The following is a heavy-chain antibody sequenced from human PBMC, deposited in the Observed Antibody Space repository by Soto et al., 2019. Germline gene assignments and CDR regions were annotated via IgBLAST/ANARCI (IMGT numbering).Heavy chain of an antibody. V-gene: IGHV1-8*01. D-gene: IGHD3-10*01. CDR1: GYTFTSYE. Sequence: QVQLVQSGAEVKKPGASVKVSCKASGYTFTSYEINWVRQATGQGLEWMGWMNPTSGDTGYAQKFRGRVTMTRNTSISTAYMELSSLRSEDTAVYYCARGELLWFGELLRWGQGTLVTVSS. CDR3: ARGELLWFGELLR. J-gene: IGHJ4*02. CDR2: MNPTSGDT.